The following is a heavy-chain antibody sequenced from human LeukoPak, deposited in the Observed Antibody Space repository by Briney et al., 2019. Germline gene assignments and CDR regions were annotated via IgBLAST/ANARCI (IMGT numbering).Heavy chain of an antibody. Sequence: ASVKVSCKASGYTFTGYYMHWVRQAPGQGLEWMGWINPNSGGTNYAQKFQGRVTMTRDTSISTAYMELSRLRSGDTAVYYCARDTSGIQLWLKSSVLGYYGMDVWGQGTTVTVSS. CDR2: INPNSGGT. CDR1: GYTFTGYY. CDR3: ARDTSGIQLWLKSSVLGYYGMDV. V-gene: IGHV1-2*02. D-gene: IGHD5-18*01. J-gene: IGHJ6*02.